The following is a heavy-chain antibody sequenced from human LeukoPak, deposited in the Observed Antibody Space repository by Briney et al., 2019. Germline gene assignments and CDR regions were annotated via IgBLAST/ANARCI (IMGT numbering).Heavy chain of an antibody. V-gene: IGHV3-74*01. Sequence: GGSLRLSCAASGFTSSSYWMHWVRQAPGKGLVWVSRINSDGSSTSYADSVKGRFTISRDNAKNTLYLQMNSLRAEDTAVYYCARFGYGSGSYYTDYWGQGTLVTVSS. CDR2: INSDGSST. CDR3: ARFGYGSGSYYTDY. J-gene: IGHJ4*02. CDR1: GFTSSSYW. D-gene: IGHD3-10*01.